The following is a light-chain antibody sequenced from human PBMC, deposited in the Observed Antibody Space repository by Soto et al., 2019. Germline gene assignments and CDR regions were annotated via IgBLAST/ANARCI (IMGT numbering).Light chain of an antibody. V-gene: IGKV1-39*01. CDR1: QSISNY. CDR3: QQSYSAPRT. J-gene: IGKJ1*01. Sequence: DIQMTQSPSSLSASVGDRVTITCRASQSISNYLNWYQQKPGKAPKLLIYAASSLQSGVPSRFSGSGSGTDFTLTISSLQPEDPAFYYCQQSYSAPRTFGQGTKVEIK. CDR2: AAS.